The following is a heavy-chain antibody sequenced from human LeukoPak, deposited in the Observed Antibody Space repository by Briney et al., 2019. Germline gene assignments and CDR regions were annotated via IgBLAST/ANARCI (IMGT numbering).Heavy chain of an antibody. D-gene: IGHD2-2*01. V-gene: IGHV4-39*07. CDR3: ARVYLNQLLGSYYFDY. CDR2: IYYSGST. Sequence: PSETLSLTCTVSGGSISSSSYYWGWIRQPPGKGLEWIGSIYYSGSTYYNPSLKSRVTISVDTSKNQFSLKLSSVTAADTAVYYCARVYLNQLLGSYYFDYWGQGTLVTVSS. J-gene: IGHJ4*02. CDR1: GGSISSSSYY.